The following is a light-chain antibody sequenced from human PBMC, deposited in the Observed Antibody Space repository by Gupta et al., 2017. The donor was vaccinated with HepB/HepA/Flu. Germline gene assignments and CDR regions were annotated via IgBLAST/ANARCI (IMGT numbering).Light chain of an antibody. J-gene: IGLJ3*02. Sequence: SYELTPPPSVSVSPVQTARITCSGDALPKQYAYWYQQKPGQAPVLVIYKDSERPSGIPERFSGSSSGTTVTLTISGVQAEDEADYYCQSADSSGTDEVFGGGTKLTVL. CDR2: KDS. CDR3: QSADSSGTDEV. CDR1: ALPKQY. V-gene: IGLV3-25*03.